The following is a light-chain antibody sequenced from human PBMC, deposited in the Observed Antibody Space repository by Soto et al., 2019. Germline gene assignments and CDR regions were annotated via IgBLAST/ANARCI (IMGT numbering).Light chain of an antibody. Sequence: EIVLTQSPGTLSLSPGERASLSCRAGQSVSRNFLAWYQQKPGQAPRLLIYGTSTRATGIPDRFSGSGSGTDFTLTITRLEPEDFAVYYCQQCGSSPGTFGQGTKVEIK. V-gene: IGKV3-20*01. CDR2: GTS. J-gene: IGKJ1*01. CDR3: QQCGSSPGT. CDR1: QSVSRNF.